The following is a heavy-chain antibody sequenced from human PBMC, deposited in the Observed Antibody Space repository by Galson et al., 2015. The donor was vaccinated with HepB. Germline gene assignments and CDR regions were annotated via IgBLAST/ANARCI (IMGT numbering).Heavy chain of an antibody. D-gene: IGHD3-10*01. J-gene: IGHJ2*01. CDR3: ARDRGYYGSGSYYNGNWYFDV. CDR1: GFTFSSYS. Sequence: SLRLSCAASGFTFSSYSMNWVRQAPGKGLEWVSSISRSSSYIYYADSVEGRFTISRDNAKNSLYLQMNSLRAEDTAVYYCARDRGYYGSGSYYNGNWYFDVWGRGTLVTVSS. CDR2: ISRSSSYI. V-gene: IGHV3-21*01.